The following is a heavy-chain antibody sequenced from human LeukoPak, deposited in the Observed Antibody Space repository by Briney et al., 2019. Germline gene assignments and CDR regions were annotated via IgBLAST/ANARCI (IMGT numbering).Heavy chain of an antibody. CDR2: ISGSGGST. CDR1: GFTFSSYA. V-gene: IGHV3-23*01. J-gene: IGHJ6*02. CDR3: AKDYCSSTSCYYYYYYGMDV. D-gene: IGHD2-2*01. Sequence: GGSLRLSCAASGFTFSSYAMSWVRQAPGKGLEWVSAISGSGGSTYYADSVKGRFTISRDNSKTTLYLQMNSLRAEDTAVYYCAKDYCSSTSCYYYYYYGMDVWGQGTTVTVSS.